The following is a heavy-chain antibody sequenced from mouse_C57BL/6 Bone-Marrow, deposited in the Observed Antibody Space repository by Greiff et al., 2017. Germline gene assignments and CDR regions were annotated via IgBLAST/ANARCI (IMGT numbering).Heavy chain of an antibody. CDR3: ARGNYYSYYAMDY. J-gene: IGHJ4*01. D-gene: IGHD2-1*01. CDR1: GYTFTDYN. CDR2: INPNNGGT. V-gene: IGHV1-22*01. Sequence: EVQLQESGPELVKPGASVKMSCKASGYTFTDYNMHWVKQSHGKSLEWIGYINPNNGGTSYNQKFKGKATLTVNKSSSTAYMELRSLTSEDSAVYYCARGNYYSYYAMDYWGQGTSVTGSS.